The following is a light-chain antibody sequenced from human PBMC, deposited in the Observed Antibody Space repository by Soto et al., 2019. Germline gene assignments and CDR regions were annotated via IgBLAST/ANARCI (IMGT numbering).Light chain of an antibody. V-gene: IGKV1-27*01. CDR2: DAS. CDR3: QKYNSGLET. Sequence: DIQMTQSPSSLSAFVGDRVTISCRASPGISNSVAWYQQKPGKVPKVLIYDASTLHSGVPSRFSGSGSGTDFTLTISSLQPEDVAIYYCQKYNSGLETFGPGTKVDIK. CDR1: PGISNS. J-gene: IGKJ3*01.